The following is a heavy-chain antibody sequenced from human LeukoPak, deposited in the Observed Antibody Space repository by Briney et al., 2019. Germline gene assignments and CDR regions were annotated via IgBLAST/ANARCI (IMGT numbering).Heavy chain of an antibody. CDR3: AREGAAAGGFSDAFDI. CDR2: IYSGGST. V-gene: IGHV3-66*01. D-gene: IGHD6-13*01. Sequence: GGSLRLSCAASGFTVSSNYMSWVRQAPGKGLEWVSVIYSGGSTYYADSVKGRFTISRDNSKNTLYLQMNSLRAEDTAVYYCAREGAAAGGFSDAFDIWGRGTMVTVSS. J-gene: IGHJ3*02. CDR1: GFTVSSNY.